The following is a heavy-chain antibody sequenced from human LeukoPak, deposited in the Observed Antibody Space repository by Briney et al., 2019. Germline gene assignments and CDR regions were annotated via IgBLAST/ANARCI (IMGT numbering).Heavy chain of an antibody. CDR1: GFTFSDYY. J-gene: IGHJ4*02. Sequence: GGSLRLSCAASGFTFSDYYMSWIRQAPGKGLEWVSYISSSGSTINYADSVKGRFTISRDNAKNSLYLQMNSLRAEDTAVYYCARYSNSSALDYWGQGTLVTVSS. CDR2: ISSSGSTI. CDR3: ARYSNSSALDY. V-gene: IGHV3-11*01. D-gene: IGHD6-19*01.